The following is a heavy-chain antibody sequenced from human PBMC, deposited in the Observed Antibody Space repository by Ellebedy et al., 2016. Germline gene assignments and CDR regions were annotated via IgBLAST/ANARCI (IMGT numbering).Heavy chain of an antibody. CDR2: IYYSGST. CDR3: ARGRWGDFDY. CDR1: GGSISSGGYY. J-gene: IGHJ4*02. V-gene: IGHV4-31*03. D-gene: IGHD3-16*01. Sequence: SETLSLTCTVSGGSISSGGYYWGWIRQHPGKGLEWIGYIYYSGSTYCNPSLKSRVTISEDTSKNRFSLHLSSVTAADTAVYYCARGRWGDFDYWGQGALVTVSS.